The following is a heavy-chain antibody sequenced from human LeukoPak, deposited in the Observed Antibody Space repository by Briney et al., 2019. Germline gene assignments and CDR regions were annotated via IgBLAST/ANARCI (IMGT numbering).Heavy chain of an antibody. J-gene: IGHJ4*02. CDR3: ARVGSIAAAGTPDX. V-gene: IGHV3-11*01. Sequence: TGGSLRLSCAASGFTFGDYYMSWIRQAPGKGLEWVSYISGSGSTTYYEDSVKGRFTISRDNAKNSLYLQVNSLRAEDTAVYFCARVGSIAAAGTPDXXXQGTLVTVSS. CDR2: ISGSGSTT. CDR1: GFTFGDYY. D-gene: IGHD6-13*01.